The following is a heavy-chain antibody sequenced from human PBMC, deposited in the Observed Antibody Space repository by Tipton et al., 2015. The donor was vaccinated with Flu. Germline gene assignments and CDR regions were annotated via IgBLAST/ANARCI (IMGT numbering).Heavy chain of an antibody. CDR2: IYYSGST. CDR1: GGSISSYY. J-gene: IGHJ3*02. V-gene: IGHV4-59*01. Sequence: TLPLTCTVSGGSISSYYWSWIRQPPGKGLEWIGYIYYSGSTNYNPSLKSRVTISVDTSKNQFSLKLSSVTAADTAVYYCAREKVGATSAFDIWGQGTMVTVPS. CDR3: AREKVGATSAFDI. D-gene: IGHD1-26*01.